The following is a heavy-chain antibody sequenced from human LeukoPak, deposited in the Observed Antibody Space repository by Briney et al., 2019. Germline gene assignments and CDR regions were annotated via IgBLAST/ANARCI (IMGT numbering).Heavy chain of an antibody. CDR1: GGSISSYY. V-gene: IGHV4-59*08. CDR3: ARQGDSSVADY. D-gene: IGHD3-22*01. CDR2: IYYSGST. J-gene: IGHJ4*02. Sequence: SETLSLTCTVSGGSISSYYWSWIRQPPGKGLEWIGYIYYSGSTNYNPSLKSRVTISVDTSKNQFSLKLSSVTAADTAVYYCARQGDSSVADYWGQGTLVTVSS.